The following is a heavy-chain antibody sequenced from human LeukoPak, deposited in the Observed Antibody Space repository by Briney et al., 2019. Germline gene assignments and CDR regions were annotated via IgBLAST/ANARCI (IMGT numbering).Heavy chain of an antibody. J-gene: IGHJ4*02. Sequence: GGSLRLSCAASGFTFSSYAISWVRQAPGKGLEWVSAISGSGGSTYYADSVKGRFTISRDNSKNTLYLQMNSLRAEDTAVYYCARDWVDIVVVPAASPPDYWGQGTLVTVSS. CDR3: ARDWVDIVVVPAASPPDY. V-gene: IGHV3-23*01. D-gene: IGHD2-2*01. CDR1: GFTFSSYA. CDR2: ISGSGGST.